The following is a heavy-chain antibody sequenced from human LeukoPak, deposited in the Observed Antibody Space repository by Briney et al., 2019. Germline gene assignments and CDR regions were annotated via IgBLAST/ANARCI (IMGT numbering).Heavy chain of an antibody. CDR3: ARHVGGYDLFDY. CDR2: IYYSGST. Sequence: PSETLSLTCAVYGGSFSGYYWSWIRQPPGKGLEWIGYIYYSGSTNYNPSLKSRVTISVDTSKNQFSLKLSSVTAADTAVYYCARHVGGYDLFDYWGQGTLVTVSS. CDR1: GGSFSGYY. J-gene: IGHJ4*02. D-gene: IGHD5-12*01. V-gene: IGHV4-59*08.